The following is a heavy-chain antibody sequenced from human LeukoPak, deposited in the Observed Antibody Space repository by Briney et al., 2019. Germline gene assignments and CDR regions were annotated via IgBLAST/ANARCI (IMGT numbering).Heavy chain of an antibody. CDR3: ARRVGGGWSNWFDP. V-gene: IGHV4-4*09. CDR2: IYTSGST. D-gene: IGHD2-15*01. Sequence: PSETLSLTCTVSGGSISSYYWSCVRHPPGKGLEWIGYIYTSGSTNYNPSLKRRVTISVDTSKTQFSLKLSSVTAADTAVYYCARRVGGGWSNWFDPWGQGTLVTVSS. J-gene: IGHJ5*02. CDR1: GGSISSYY.